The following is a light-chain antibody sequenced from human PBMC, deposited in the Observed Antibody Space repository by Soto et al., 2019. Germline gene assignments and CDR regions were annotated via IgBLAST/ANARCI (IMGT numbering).Light chain of an antibody. CDR1: SGHSSYA. Sequence: QLVLTQSPSASASPGASVKLTCTLSSGHSSYAIAWHQQQPEKGPRYLMKLNSDGSHSKGDGIPDRFSGSSSGAERYLTISSLQSEDEADYYCQTWGTGTLVFGGGTKLTVL. V-gene: IGLV4-69*01. CDR2: LNSDGSH. J-gene: IGLJ2*01. CDR3: QTWGTGTLV.